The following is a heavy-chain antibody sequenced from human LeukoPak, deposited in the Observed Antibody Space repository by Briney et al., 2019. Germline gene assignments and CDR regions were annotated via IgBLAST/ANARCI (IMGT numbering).Heavy chain of an antibody. D-gene: IGHD6-6*01. CDR2: IKSKTDGGTT. CDR3: AKGSLSIAALFYFDY. J-gene: IGHJ4*02. V-gene: IGHV3-15*01. CDR1: GFTSSSYS. Sequence: GGSLRLSCAASGFTSSSYSMNWVRQAPGKGLEWVGRIKSKTDGGTTDYAAPVKGRFTISRDDSKNTLYLQMNSLKTEDTAVYYCAKGSLSIAALFYFDYWGQGTLVTVSS.